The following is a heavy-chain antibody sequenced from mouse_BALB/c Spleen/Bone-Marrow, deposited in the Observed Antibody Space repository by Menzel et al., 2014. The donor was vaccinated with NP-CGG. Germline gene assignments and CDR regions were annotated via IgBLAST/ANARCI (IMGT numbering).Heavy chain of an antibody. V-gene: IGHV2-6-7*01. CDR3: AREKYGNYYAMDY. CDR1: GFSLTGFG. J-gene: IGHJ4*01. Sequence: VKLMESGPGLVAPSQSLSITCTVSGFSLTGFGINWIRQPPGKGLEWLGMIWGDGTTDYNSALKSRLSIEKDNSKSQVFLKMNSLQAGDTARYYCAREKYGNYYAMDYWGQGTSVTVSS. D-gene: IGHD2-10*02. CDR2: IWGDGTT.